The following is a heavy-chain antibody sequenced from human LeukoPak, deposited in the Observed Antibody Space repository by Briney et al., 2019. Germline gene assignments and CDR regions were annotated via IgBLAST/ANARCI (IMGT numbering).Heavy chain of an antibody. CDR3: ARVGSVTTAVDP. D-gene: IGHD4-11*01. CDR1: GGTFSSYA. CDR2: IIPIFGTA. J-gene: IGHJ5*02. Sequence: SVKVSCKASGGTFSSYAISWVRQAPGQGLEWMGGIIPIFGTANYAQRFQGRVTITADEYTSTAYMELSSLRSEDTAVYYCARVGSVTTAVDPWGQGTLVTVSS. V-gene: IGHV1-69*01.